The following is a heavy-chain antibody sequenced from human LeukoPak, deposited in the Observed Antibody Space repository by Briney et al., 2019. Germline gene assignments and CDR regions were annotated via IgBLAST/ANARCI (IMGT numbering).Heavy chain of an antibody. Sequence: GGSLRLSCAASGFTFSSYSMNWVRQAPGKGLEWFSYISSGSSTIYYANSVKGRFTISRDNGKNSLYLQMNSLRDEDTAVYYCAREDVGMDVWGQGTTVTVSS. J-gene: IGHJ6*02. CDR2: ISSGSSTI. CDR3: AREDVGMDV. CDR1: GFTFSSYS. V-gene: IGHV3-48*02.